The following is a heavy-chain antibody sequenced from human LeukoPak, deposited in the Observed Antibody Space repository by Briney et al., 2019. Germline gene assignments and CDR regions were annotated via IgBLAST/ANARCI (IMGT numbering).Heavy chain of an antibody. D-gene: IGHD6-13*01. V-gene: IGHV3-7*05. J-gene: IGHJ4*02. CDR1: GFTFSNYW. Sequence: PGGSLRLSCVASGFTFSNYWLTWVRQAPGKGLEWVANINQDGSEAHYVDSVKGRFIISRDNAKNSLYLQMNSLRAEDRAVYYCTSHSSYWLLGYWGQGTLVTVSS. CDR3: TSHSSYWLLGY. CDR2: INQDGSEA.